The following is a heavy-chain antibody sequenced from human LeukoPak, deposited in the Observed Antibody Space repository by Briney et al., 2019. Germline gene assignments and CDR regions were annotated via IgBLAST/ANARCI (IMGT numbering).Heavy chain of an antibody. Sequence: GGSLRLSCAASGFIFKKYWMNWVRQVPGKGLECLANIKEDGSETYYADSVKGRFTISRDNPKNLLFLQINSLRVEDTAVYYCARESPRRGETRDGYRWGQGTVVTVSS. V-gene: IGHV3-7*01. J-gene: IGHJ4*02. CDR2: IKEDGSET. CDR3: ARESPRRGETRDGYR. CDR1: GFIFKKYW. D-gene: IGHD5-24*01.